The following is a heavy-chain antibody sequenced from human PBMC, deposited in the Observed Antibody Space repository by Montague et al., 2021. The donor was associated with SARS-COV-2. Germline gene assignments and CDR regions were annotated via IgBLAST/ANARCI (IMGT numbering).Heavy chain of an antibody. D-gene: IGHD3-10*01. V-gene: IGHV2-5*02. CDR3: VHYASGSYYFHY. CDR1: GFSITTSTMG. Sequence: PALANPTQTLTQTCTFSGFSITTSTMGVGWIRQPPGKALEWLALIYWGDEKRFSPSLKSRLTITKDTFKDQVVLRMTNMDPVDTATYYCVHYASGSYYFHYWGQGTLVTVSS. J-gene: IGHJ4*02. CDR2: IYWGDEK.